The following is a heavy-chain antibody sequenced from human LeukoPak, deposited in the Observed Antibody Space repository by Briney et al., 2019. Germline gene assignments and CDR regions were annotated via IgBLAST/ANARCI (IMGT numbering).Heavy chain of an antibody. J-gene: IGHJ4*02. CDR3: VTPRLTQIPHFDY. CDR1: GGTFSSYA. D-gene: IGHD6-6*01. V-gene: IGHV1-69*05. Sequence: SVKVSCKASGGTFSSYAISWVRHAPGQGLEGMGRIIPIFGTANYAQKFQGRVTITTDESTSTAYMELSSLRSEVTAVYYCVTPRLTQIPHFDYWGQGTLVTVSS. CDR2: IIPIFGTA.